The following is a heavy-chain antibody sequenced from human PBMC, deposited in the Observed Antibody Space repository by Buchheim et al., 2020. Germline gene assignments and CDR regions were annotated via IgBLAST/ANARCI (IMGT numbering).Heavy chain of an antibody. Sequence: EVQLVESGGGLVQPGGSLRLSCAASGFTFSSYWMSWVRQAPGTGLEWVANIKQDGSEKYYVDSVKGRFTISRDNAKNSLYMQMNSLRAEDTAVYYCARDGYGAAAAGPAIYWYFDLWGRGTL. D-gene: IGHD6-13*01. CDR1: GFTFSSYW. V-gene: IGHV3-7*01. CDR2: IKQDGSEK. CDR3: ARDGYGAAAAGPAIYWYFDL. J-gene: IGHJ2*01.